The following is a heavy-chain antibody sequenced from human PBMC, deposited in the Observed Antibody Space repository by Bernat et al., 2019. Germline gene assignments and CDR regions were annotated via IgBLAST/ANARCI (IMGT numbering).Heavy chain of an antibody. J-gene: IGHJ4*02. D-gene: IGHD2-15*01. CDR2: ISNDGSKK. Sequence: QVQLVESGGGVVQPGRSLRLSCAVSGFTFSSYGMHWVRQAPGKGLEWVAVISNDGSKKYHAESVEGRFTISRDNSKNTLYLEMSSLRAEDTAVYYCEKEGIIVGGHLWPLFDSWGQGTLVTVSS. CDR1: GFTFSSYG. V-gene: IGHV3-30*18. CDR3: EKEGIIVGGHLWPLFDS.